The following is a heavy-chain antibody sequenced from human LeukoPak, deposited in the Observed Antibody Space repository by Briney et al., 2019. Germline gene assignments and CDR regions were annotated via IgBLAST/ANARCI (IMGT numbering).Heavy chain of an antibody. Sequence: PGGSLRLSCAASGFIFSSHAMSWVRQAPGKGLEWVSAISGSGGGTYYADSVKGRFTISRDNSKNTLYLQMNSLRAEDTAVYYCAKTPIRAARHIDYYYYYYYMDVWGKGTTVTVSS. CDR2: ISGSGGGT. D-gene: IGHD6-6*01. V-gene: IGHV3-23*01. CDR1: GFIFSSHA. J-gene: IGHJ6*03. CDR3: AKTPIRAARHIDYYYYYYYMDV.